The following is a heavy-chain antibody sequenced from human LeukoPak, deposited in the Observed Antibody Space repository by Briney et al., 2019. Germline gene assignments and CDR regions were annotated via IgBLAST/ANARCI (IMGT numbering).Heavy chain of an antibody. CDR3: ARLSGTHYEAIDY. CDR1: GGSITSVSYY. J-gene: IGHJ4*02. D-gene: IGHD1-14*01. CDR2: IYYNGGA. Sequence: SETLSLTCTVSGGSITSVSYYWGWIRQPPGKGLEWIGSIYYNGGAYYNPSLKSRLTISVDTSKNQFSLKLSSVTAADMAVYYCARLSGTHYEAIDYWGQGTLVTVSS. V-gene: IGHV4-39*01.